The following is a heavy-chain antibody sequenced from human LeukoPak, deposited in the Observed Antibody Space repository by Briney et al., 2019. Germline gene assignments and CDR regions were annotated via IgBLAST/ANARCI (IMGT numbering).Heavy chain of an antibody. Sequence: SETLSLTCTVSGGSISSYYWSWIRQPPGKGLEWIGYIYTSGSTNYNPSLKSRVTISVDTSKNQFSLKLSSVTAADTAVYYCARLYSNYAPPCYHMDVWGKGITVTVSS. CDR3: ARLYSNYAPPCYHMDV. J-gene: IGHJ6*03. CDR1: GGSISSYY. CDR2: IYTSGST. D-gene: IGHD4-11*01. V-gene: IGHV4-4*09.